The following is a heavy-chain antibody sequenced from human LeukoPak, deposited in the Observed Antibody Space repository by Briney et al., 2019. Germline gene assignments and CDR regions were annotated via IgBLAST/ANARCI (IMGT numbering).Heavy chain of an antibody. J-gene: IGHJ4*02. CDR1: GFTVSSNH. V-gene: IGHV3-53*01. CDR3: ARATWTNSAHNNLYLDY. CDR2: IYSGGSA. Sequence: QAGGSLRLSCAASGFTVSSNHMNWVRQAPGKGLEWVSVIYSGGSAYYADSVKGRFTISRDNSKNTLYLQMNSLRAEDTAVYYCARATWTNSAHNNLYLDYWGQGTLVTVSS. D-gene: IGHD3/OR15-3a*01.